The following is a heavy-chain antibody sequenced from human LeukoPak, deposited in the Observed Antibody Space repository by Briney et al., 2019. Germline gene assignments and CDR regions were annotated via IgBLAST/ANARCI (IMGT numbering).Heavy chain of an antibody. V-gene: IGHV3-7*03. CDR1: GFTFSSYW. D-gene: IGHD3-22*01. CDR2: IKQDGSEK. J-gene: IGHJ4*02. Sequence: GGSLRLSCAASGFTFSSYWMSWVRQAPGKGLEWVANIKQDGSEKYHVDSVKGRFTISRDNAKNSLYLQMNSLRAEDTAVYYCARGWNGYYDSSGYYGYWGQGTLVAVSS. CDR3: ARGWNGYYDSSGYYGY.